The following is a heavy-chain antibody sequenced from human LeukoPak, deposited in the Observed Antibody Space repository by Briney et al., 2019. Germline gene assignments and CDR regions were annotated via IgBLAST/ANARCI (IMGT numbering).Heavy chain of an antibody. Sequence: PSETLSLTCAVYGGSFSGYYWSWIRQPPGKGLEWIGEINHSGSTNYNPSLKSRVTISVDTSKNQFSLKLSSVTAADTAVYYCARGSGIAAAGTHDYWGPGTLVTVSS. V-gene: IGHV4-34*01. CDR3: ARGSGIAAAGTHDY. J-gene: IGHJ4*02. CDR2: INHSGST. D-gene: IGHD6-13*01. CDR1: GGSFSGYY.